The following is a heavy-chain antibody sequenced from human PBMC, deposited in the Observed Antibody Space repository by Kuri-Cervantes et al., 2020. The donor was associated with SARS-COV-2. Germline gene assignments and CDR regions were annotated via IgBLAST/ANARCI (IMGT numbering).Heavy chain of an antibody. D-gene: IGHD2/OR15-2a*01. CDR1: GYSFTGYW. J-gene: IGHJ4*02. CDR2: IYPGDSDT. CDR3: ARPTRGKID. Sequence: KVSCKGSGYSFTGYWIAWVRQMPGKGLECMGIIYPGDSDTRYSPSFQGQVTISADKSIDTAYLQWSSLKASDTAMYSCARPTRGKIDWGPGTLVTVSS. V-gene: IGHV5-51*01.